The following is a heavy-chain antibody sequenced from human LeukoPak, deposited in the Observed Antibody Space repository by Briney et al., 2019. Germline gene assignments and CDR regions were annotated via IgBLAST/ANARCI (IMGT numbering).Heavy chain of an antibody. J-gene: IGHJ4*02. Sequence: GGSLRLSCAASGFTFSSYSMNWVRQAPGKGLEWVSSISSSSSYTNYADSVKGRFTISRDNAKNSLYLQMNSLRAEDTAVYYCARVISGSHFDYWGQGTLVTVSS. V-gene: IGHV3-21*04. D-gene: IGHD3-10*01. CDR1: GFTFSSYS. CDR2: ISSSSSYT. CDR3: ARVISGSHFDY.